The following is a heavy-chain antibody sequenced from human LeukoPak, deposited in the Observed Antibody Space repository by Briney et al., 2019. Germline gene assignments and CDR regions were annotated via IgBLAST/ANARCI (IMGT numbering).Heavy chain of an antibody. Sequence: GRSLRLSCVASGFTFRSYGMHWVRQAPGKGLEWVAVISYDGSNKYYADSVKGRFTISRDNSKNTLFLQMNSLRAEDTAVYYCARGRSIAVAAFDYWGQGTLVTVSS. V-gene: IGHV3-30*03. J-gene: IGHJ4*02. D-gene: IGHD6-19*01. CDR1: GFTFRSYG. CDR2: ISYDGSNK. CDR3: ARGRSIAVAAFDY.